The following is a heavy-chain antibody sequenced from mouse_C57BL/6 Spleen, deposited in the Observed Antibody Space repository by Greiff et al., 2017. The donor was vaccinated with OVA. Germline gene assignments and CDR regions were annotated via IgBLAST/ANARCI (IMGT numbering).Heavy chain of an antibody. J-gene: IGHJ3*01. V-gene: IGHV1-53*01. D-gene: IGHD2-5*01. CDR3: ARTSYSNYEGFAY. CDR2: INPSNGGT. Sequence: VQLQQPGTELVKPGASVKLSCKASGYTFTSYWMHWVKQRPGQGLEWIGNINPSNGGTNYNEKFKSKATLTVDKSSSTASMQLSSLTSEDSAVYDGARTSYSNYEGFAYWGKGTLVTVSA. CDR1: GYTFTSYW.